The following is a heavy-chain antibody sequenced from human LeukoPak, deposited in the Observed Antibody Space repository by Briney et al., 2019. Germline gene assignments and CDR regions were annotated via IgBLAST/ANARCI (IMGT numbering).Heavy chain of an antibody. CDR1: GYTFTSYD. Sequence: ASVKVSCKASGYTFTSYDINWVRQATGQGLEWMGWTNPNSGNTGYAQKFQGRVTMTRNTSISTAYMELSSLRSEDTAVYYCARGGGGIAVAGRDFDYWGQGTLVTVSS. CDR3: ARGGGGIAVAGRDFDY. D-gene: IGHD6-19*01. CDR2: TNPNSGNT. V-gene: IGHV1-8*01. J-gene: IGHJ4*02.